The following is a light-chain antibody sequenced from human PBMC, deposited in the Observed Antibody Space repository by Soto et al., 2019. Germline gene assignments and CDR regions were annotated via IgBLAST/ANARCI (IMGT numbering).Light chain of an antibody. Sequence: EIVLTQSPGTLSLSPGERATLSCRASQSVSSSYLAWYQQKPGQAPGLLIYGASSRATGIPDRFSGSGSGTDFTLTISRLEPEDFAVYYCQHLGAFGQGTKVEIK. CDR3: QHLGA. V-gene: IGKV3-20*01. J-gene: IGKJ1*01. CDR2: GAS. CDR1: QSVSSSY.